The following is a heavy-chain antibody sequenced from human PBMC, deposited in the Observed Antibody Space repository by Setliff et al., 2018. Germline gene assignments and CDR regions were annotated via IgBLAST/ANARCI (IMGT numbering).Heavy chain of an antibody. CDR2: ISSNSYYI. CDR1: GFTFRNYT. J-gene: IGHJ4*02. V-gene: IGHV3-21*01. CDR3: VRYWGILTGTTGDY. D-gene: IGHD1-7*01. Sequence: GGSLRLSCAVSGFTFRNYTMNWVRQAPGKGLEWVSSISSNSYYIYYADSVKXRFTISRDNAKNSLSLQLNTLRAEDTAVCDYVRYWGILTGTTGDYWGQGILVTAPQ.